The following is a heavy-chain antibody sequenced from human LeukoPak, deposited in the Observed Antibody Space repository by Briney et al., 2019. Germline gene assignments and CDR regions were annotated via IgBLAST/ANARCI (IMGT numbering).Heavy chain of an antibody. CDR1: GFTFSSYA. V-gene: IGHV3-43D*03. J-gene: IGHJ5*02. CDR3: AKDMTPPNCSSTSCYTWLPGLDP. D-gene: IGHD2-2*02. Sequence: PGGSLRLSCAASGFTFSSYAMHWVRQAPGKGLEWVSLISWDGGSTYYADSVKGRFTISRDNSKNSLYLQMNSLRAEDTALYYCAKDMTPPNCSSTSCYTWLPGLDPWGQGTLVTVSS. CDR2: ISWDGGST.